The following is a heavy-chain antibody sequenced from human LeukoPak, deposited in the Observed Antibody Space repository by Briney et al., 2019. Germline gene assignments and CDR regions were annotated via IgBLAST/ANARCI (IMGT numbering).Heavy chain of an antibody. Sequence: KSSETLSLTCTVSGGDTVSGGSFSNYDWTWIRQPPGKGLEWIGYSGSANYNPSLKSRVTISIDTSKGHFSLTLSSVTAADTAVYYSARTRRHYGSGKNLTPWPAGLDVWGQGTTVTVS. CDR1: GGDTVSGGSFSNYD. CDR2: SGSA. J-gene: IGHJ6*02. D-gene: IGHD3-10*01. V-gene: IGHV4-59*01. CDR3: ARTRRHYGSGKNLTPWPAGLDV.